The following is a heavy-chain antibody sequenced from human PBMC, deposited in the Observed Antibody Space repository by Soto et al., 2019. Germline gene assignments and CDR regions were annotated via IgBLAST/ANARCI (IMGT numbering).Heavy chain of an antibody. CDR1: GGSISSYY. J-gene: IGHJ5*02. D-gene: IGHD3-16*02. V-gene: IGHV4-59*08. Sequence: SETLSLTCTVSGGSISSYYWSWIRQPPGKGLEWIGYIYYSGSTNYNPSLKSRVTISVDTSKNQFSLKLSSVTAADTAVYYCARQDADYDYIWGSYRSALIANNWFDPWCQGTLVTVSS. CDR2: IYYSGST. CDR3: ARQDADYDYIWGSYRSALIANNWFDP.